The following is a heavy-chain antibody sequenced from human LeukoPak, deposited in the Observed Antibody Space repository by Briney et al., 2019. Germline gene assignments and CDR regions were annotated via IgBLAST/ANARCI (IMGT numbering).Heavy chain of an antibody. D-gene: IGHD3-10*01. V-gene: IGHV3-48*01. CDR1: GFTFSSYS. CDR2: ISSSSSTI. CDR3: ARDSSYGSGSYYIEPMDV. Sequence: GGSLRLSCAASGFTFSSYSMNWVRQAPGKGLEWVSYISSSSSTIYYADSVKGRFTISRDNAKNSLYLQMNSLRAEDTAVYYCARDSSYGSGSYYIEPMDVWGKGTTVTVSS. J-gene: IGHJ6*03.